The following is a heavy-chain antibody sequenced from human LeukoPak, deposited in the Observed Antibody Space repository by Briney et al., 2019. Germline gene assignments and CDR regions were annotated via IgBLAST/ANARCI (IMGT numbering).Heavy chain of an antibody. CDR1: GYSFTSYW. J-gene: IGHJ6*02. V-gene: IGHV5-10-1*01. Sequence: GESLKISCKGSGYSFTSYWISWVRQMPGKGLEWMGRIDPSDSYTNYSPSFQGHVTISADKSISTAYLQWSSLKASDTAMYYCARRYNWSDDGYYYYGMDVWGQGTTVTVSS. CDR2: IDPSDSYT. D-gene: IGHD1-1*01. CDR3: ARRYNWSDDGYYYYGMDV.